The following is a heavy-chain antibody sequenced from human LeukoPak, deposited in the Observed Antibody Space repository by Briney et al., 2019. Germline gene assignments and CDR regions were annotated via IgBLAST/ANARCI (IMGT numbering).Heavy chain of an antibody. D-gene: IGHD3-22*01. CDR3: ARDTRSYDTSGYYYYDY. CDR1: GASMRSYY. J-gene: IGHJ4*02. Sequence: SETLSLTCTVSGASMRSYYWNWIRQSPGKGLEWIGSIYYSGSPNYNPSLKSRVTISEDTSKNQFSLRLRSVTAADTAIYYCARDTRSYDTSGYYYYDYWGQGTLVTVSS. V-gene: IGHV4-59*01. CDR2: IYYSGSP.